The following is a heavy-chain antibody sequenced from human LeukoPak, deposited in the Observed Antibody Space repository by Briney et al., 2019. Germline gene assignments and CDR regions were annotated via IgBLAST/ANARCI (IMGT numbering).Heavy chain of an antibody. V-gene: IGHV3-11*04. J-gene: IGHJ2*01. CDR3: ARARPPGCSSTSCYDWYFDL. CDR1: GFTFSDYY. Sequence: GGSLRLSCAASGFTFSDYYMSWIRQAPGKGLEWVSYISSSGSTIYYADSVKGRFTISRDNAKNSLYLQMNSLRAEDTAVYYCARARPPGCSSTSCYDWYFDLWGRGTLVTVSS. CDR2: ISSSGSTI. D-gene: IGHD2-2*01.